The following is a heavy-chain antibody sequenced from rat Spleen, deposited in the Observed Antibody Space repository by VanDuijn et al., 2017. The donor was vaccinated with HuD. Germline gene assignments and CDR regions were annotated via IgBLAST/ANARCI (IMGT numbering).Heavy chain of an antibody. CDR2: ISYDAGST. CDR3: TTGTTRVPYYFDY. D-gene: IGHD1-4*01. CDR1: GFTFSDYA. V-gene: IGHV5-20*01. Sequence: EVQLVESGGGLVLPGRSMKLSCAASGFTFSDYAMAWVRQSPKKGLEWVATISYDAGSTYYRDSVKGRFTISRDNAKSSLYLQMDSLRSEDTATYYCTTGTTRVPYYFDYWGQGVMVTVSS. J-gene: IGHJ2*01.